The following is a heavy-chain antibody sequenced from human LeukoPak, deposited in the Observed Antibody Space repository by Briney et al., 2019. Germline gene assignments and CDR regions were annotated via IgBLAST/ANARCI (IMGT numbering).Heavy chain of an antibody. J-gene: IGHJ6*03. V-gene: IGHV3-21*01. CDR3: ASGNYYYYYMDV. Sequence: GGSLRLSCAASGFTFSTYTMNWVRQAPGKGLEWVSSISRSSSYIYYADSVKGRFTISRDNAKNSLFLQMDSLRAEDTALYYCASGNYYYYYMDVWGKGTTVTVSS. CDR1: GFTFSTYT. D-gene: IGHD2-15*01. CDR2: ISRSSSYI.